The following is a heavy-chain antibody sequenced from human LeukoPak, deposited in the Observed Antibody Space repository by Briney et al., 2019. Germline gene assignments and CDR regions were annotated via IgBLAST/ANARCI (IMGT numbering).Heavy chain of an antibody. CDR3: AKVFEDIVVVVAAIFDY. CDR1: GFTFSSYA. J-gene: IGHJ4*02. D-gene: IGHD2-15*01. Sequence: GGSLRLSCAASGFTFSSYAMSWVRQAPGKGLEWVSAISGSGGSTYYADSVKGRFTISRDNSKNTLYLQMNSLRAEYTAVYYCAKVFEDIVVVVAAIFDYWGQGTLVTVSS. V-gene: IGHV3-23*01. CDR2: ISGSGGST.